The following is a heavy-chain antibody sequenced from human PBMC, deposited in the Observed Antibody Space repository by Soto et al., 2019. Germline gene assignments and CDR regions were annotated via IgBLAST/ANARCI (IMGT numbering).Heavy chain of an antibody. CDR1: GFTFNEYA. Sequence: EVQLVESGGGLVQPGRSLRLSCAASGFTFNEYAMHWVRQVPGKGLEWVSGISSNSGSVGYADSVKGRFTISRDNAKNSLYLQMSSLKAKDTALYYCAKDALTAVGFHFDYWGQGTPVTVSS. J-gene: IGHJ4*02. D-gene: IGHD4-17*01. CDR3: AKDALTAVGFHFDY. CDR2: ISSNSGSV. V-gene: IGHV3-9*01.